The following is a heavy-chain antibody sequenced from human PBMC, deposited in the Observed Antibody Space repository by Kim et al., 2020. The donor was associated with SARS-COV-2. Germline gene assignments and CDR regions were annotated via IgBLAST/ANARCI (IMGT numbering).Heavy chain of an antibody. D-gene: IGHD6-6*01. V-gene: IGHV3-11*01. CDR2: I. J-gene: IGHJ4*02. CDR3: ARKSSSSSSFDY. Sequence: IHYADSVKGRFTISKDKAKNSLFLQMSGLRVEDTAIYYCARKSSSSSSFDYWGQGTLVTVSS.